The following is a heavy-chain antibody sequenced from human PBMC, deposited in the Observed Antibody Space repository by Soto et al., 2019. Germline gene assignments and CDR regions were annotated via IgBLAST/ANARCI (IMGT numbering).Heavy chain of an antibody. CDR1: GFNFSGFV. V-gene: IGHV3-73*01. Sequence: GGSLRLSCAASGFNFSGFVIHWVRQASGKGLEWVGRIRSKGYNYATAYAASVEGRFTVSRDDSKNTAYLQMNSLKSEDTAVYYCSRLVVWGQGSLVTVSS. D-gene: IGHD2-15*01. J-gene: IGHJ4*02. CDR3: SRLVV. CDR2: IRSKGYNYAT.